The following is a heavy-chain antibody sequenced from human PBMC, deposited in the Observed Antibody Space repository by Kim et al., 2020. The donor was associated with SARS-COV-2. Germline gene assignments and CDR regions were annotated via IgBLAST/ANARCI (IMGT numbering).Heavy chain of an antibody. CDR2: ISSSSSYT. V-gene: IGHV3-11*05. J-gene: IGHJ4*02. CDR3: ARGDLSAAGFFDY. D-gene: IGHD6-13*01. Sequence: GGSLRLSCAASGFTFSDYYMSWIRQAPGKGLEWVSYISSSSSYTNYADSVKGRFTISRDNAKNSLYLQMNSLRAEDTAVYYCARGDLSAAGFFDYWGQGTLVTVSS. CDR1: GFTFSDYY.